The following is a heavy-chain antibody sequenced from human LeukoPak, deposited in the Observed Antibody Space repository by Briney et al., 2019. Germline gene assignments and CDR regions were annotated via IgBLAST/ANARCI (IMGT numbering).Heavy chain of an antibody. V-gene: IGHV4-39*02. CDR1: GGSISGSSYN. CDR3: ARRGSSGHYMDV. J-gene: IGHJ6*03. Sequence: SETLSLTRTVSGGSISGSSYNSGSIRQPPGGGLECIGNIHYSGSTSYNPSLKSRFTISVETSKNHFSLKLNSVTVADTAVYYWARRGSSGHYMDVWGKGTTFTVSS. CDR2: IHYSGST. D-gene: IGHD6-19*01.